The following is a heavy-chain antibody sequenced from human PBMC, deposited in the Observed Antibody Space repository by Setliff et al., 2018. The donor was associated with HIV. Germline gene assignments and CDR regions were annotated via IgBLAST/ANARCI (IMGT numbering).Heavy chain of an antibody. CDR2: ISAYNGNT. Sequence: ASVKVSCKASGYTFTSYGISWVRQAPGQGLEWMGWISAYNGNTNYAQKLQGRVTMTTDTSTSRAYMELRSLRSDDTAVYYCARCGPNYDSSGYYYMDVWGKGTTVTVSS. D-gene: IGHD3-22*01. CDR3: ARCGPNYDSSGYYYMDV. J-gene: IGHJ6*03. V-gene: IGHV1-18*01. CDR1: GYTFTSYG.